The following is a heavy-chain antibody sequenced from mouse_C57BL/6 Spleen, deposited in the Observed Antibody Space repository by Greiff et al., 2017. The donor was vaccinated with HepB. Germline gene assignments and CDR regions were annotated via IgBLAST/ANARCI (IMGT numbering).Heavy chain of an antibody. D-gene: IGHD1-1*01. CDR1: GYTFTSYW. CDR3: ARGNYYRSSPFDY. V-gene: IGHV1-69*01. Sequence: QVQLQQPGAELVMPGASVKLSCKASGYTFTSYWMHWVKQRPGQGLEWIGEIDPSDSYTNYNQKFKGKSTLTVDKSSSTAYMQLSSLTSEDSAVYYCARGNYYRSSPFDYWGQGTTLTVSS. J-gene: IGHJ2*01. CDR2: IDPSDSYT.